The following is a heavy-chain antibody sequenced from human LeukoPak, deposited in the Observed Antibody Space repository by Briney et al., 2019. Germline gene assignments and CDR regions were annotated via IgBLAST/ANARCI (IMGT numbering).Heavy chain of an antibody. CDR3: AKAARLGPSHFDY. Sequence: GRSLRLSCATSGFTFTAYGLHWVRQAPGMGLEWVAVVWVDGNNKFYADSVKGRFTISRDNSRSTLYLHMNSLRDDDTAVYYCAKAARLGPSHFDYWGRGTLVTVSS. J-gene: IGHJ4*02. D-gene: IGHD6-25*01. V-gene: IGHV3-33*03. CDR1: GFTFTAYG. CDR2: VWVDGNNK.